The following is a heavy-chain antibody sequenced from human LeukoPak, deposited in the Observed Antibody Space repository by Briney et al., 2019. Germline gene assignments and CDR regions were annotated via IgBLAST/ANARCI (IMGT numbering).Heavy chain of an antibody. V-gene: IGHV1-3*04. CDR1: GYTFINHA. Sequence: ASVKVSCKASGYTFINHAIHWVRQAPGQRLEWMGWINIGNGNTEYSQNFQGRVTVTSDTSAATAYVELNSLTSEDTAVYYCARERWHCRVNCYSVYYYALDVWGQGATVTVSS. CDR2: INIGNGNT. J-gene: IGHJ6*02. CDR3: ARERWHCRVNCYSVYYYALDV. D-gene: IGHD2-15*01.